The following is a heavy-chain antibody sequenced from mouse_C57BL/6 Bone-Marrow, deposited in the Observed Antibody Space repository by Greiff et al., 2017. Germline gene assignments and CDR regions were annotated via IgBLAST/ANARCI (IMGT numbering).Heavy chain of an antibody. J-gene: IGHJ1*03. CDR1: GYTFTSYW. CDR3: ASAGDYYGSSYPYRYFDV. V-gene: IGHV1-72*01. Sequence: QVQLQQPGAELVKPGASVKLSCKASGYTFTSYWMHWVKQRPGRGLEWIGRIDPNGGGTKYNEKFKSKATLTVDKPSSTAYMQLSSLTSEDSAVYYCASAGDYYGSSYPYRYFDVWGTGTTVTVSS. D-gene: IGHD1-1*01. CDR2: IDPNGGGT.